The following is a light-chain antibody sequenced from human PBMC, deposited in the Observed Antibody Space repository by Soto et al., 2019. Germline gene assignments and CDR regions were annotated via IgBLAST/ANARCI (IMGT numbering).Light chain of an antibody. CDR2: RNN. Sequence: QSVLTQPPSASGTPGQRVTISCPGSSSNIGSNYVYWYQQLPGTAPKLLIYRNNQRPSGVPDRFSGSKSGTSASLAISGLRSEDEADYYCAAWDDSPVVFGGGTKLTVL. J-gene: IGLJ2*01. V-gene: IGLV1-47*01. CDR1: SSNIGSNY. CDR3: AAWDDSPVV.